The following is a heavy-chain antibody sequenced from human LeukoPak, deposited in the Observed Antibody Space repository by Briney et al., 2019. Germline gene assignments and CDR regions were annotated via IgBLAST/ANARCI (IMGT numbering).Heavy chain of an antibody. J-gene: IGHJ4*02. CDR1: GFTFSTYT. CDR2: IGSSGGGI. CDR3: AIDPNWGTHS. Sequence: GGSLRLSCAASGFTFSTYTMYWVRHPPGKRLEWVSIIGSSGGGIHYADSVKGRFTISRDNSKNALYLQMNSPRVEDTAVYYCAIDPNWGTHSWGQGVLVTVSS. D-gene: IGHD7-27*01. V-gene: IGHV3-23*01.